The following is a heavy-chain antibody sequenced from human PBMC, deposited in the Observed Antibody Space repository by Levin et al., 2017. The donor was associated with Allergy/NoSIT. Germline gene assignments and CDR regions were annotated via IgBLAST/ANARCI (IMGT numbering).Heavy chain of an antibody. CDR1: GFTFDDYA. J-gene: IGHJ4*02. Sequence: PGGSLRLSCAASGFTFDDYAMHWLRQAPGKGLEWVSSIRWNGDIIGYADAVKGRFTISRDNAKNSLYLQMNSLRAEDTALYYCAKDLASGNYKPSWGQGTLVTVSS. D-gene: IGHD1-26*01. CDR2: IRWNGDII. CDR3: AKDLASGNYKPS. V-gene: IGHV3-9*01.